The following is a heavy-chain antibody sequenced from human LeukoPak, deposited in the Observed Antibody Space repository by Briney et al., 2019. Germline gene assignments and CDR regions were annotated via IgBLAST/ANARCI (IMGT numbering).Heavy chain of an antibody. J-gene: IGHJ5*02. D-gene: IGHD4-17*01. CDR1: GGSISTYY. CDR3: ATVTVTTGENWFDP. Sequence: SETLSLTCTVSGGSISTYYWSWIRQPPGKGLEWIGEINHSGSTNYNPSLKSRVTISVDTSKNQFSLKLSSVTAADTAVYNCATVTVTTGENWFDPWGQGTLVTVSS. V-gene: IGHV4-34*01. CDR2: INHSGST.